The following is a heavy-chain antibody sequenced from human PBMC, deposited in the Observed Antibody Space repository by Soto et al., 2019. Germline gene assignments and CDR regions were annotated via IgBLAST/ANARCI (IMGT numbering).Heavy chain of an antibody. CDR1: GFSVSSSH. Sequence: GGSLRLSCAASGFSVSSSHMIWVRQAPGKGLEWVSVIYSGGATYYAVSVKGRFTISRDRSKNTLYLQMNSLRAEDTAVYYCARAVRRYYDSSGYYEFDYWGQGSLVTVSS. J-gene: IGHJ4*02. CDR2: IYSGGAT. CDR3: ARAVRRYYDSSGYYEFDY. V-gene: IGHV3-53*05. D-gene: IGHD3-22*01.